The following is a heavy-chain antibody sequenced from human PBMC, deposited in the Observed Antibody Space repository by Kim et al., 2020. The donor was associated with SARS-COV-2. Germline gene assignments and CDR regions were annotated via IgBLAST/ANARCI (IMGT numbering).Heavy chain of an antibody. V-gene: IGHV3-30*18. Sequence: GGSLRLSCAASGFTFSSYGMHWVRQAPGKGLEWVAVISYDGSNKYYADSVKGRFTISRDNSKNTLYLQMNSLRAEDTAVYYCAKIFSSGWHGYFDYWGQG. D-gene: IGHD6-19*01. CDR2: ISYDGSNK. J-gene: IGHJ4*02. CDR1: GFTFSSYG. CDR3: AKIFSSGWHGYFDY.